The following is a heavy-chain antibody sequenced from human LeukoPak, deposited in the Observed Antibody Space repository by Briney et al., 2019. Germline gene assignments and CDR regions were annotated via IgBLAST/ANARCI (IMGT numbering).Heavy chain of an antibody. CDR2: ISSSSSTI. CDR1: GFTFSSYS. Sequence: GGSLRLSCAASGFTFSSYSMNWVRQAPGKGLEWVSYISSSSSTIYYADSVKGRFTISRDNAKNSLYLQMNSLRAEDTAVYYCARSAYYDFWSGYLWYWGQGTLVTVSS. D-gene: IGHD3-3*01. CDR3: ARSAYYDFWSGYLWY. J-gene: IGHJ4*02. V-gene: IGHV3-48*01.